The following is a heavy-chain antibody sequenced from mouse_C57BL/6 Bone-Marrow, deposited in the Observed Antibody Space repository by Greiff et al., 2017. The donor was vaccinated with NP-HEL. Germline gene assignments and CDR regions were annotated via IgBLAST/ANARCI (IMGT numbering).Heavy chain of an antibody. CDR3: ARIYGDD. V-gene: IGHV2-2*01. CDR1: GFSLTSYG. CDR2: IWSGGST. D-gene: IGHD1-1*02. J-gene: IGHJ4*01. Sequence: VQLQQSGPGLVQPSQSLSITCTVSGFSLTSYGVHWVRQSPGKGLEWLGVIWSGGSTDYNAAFISRLSISKNNSKSHVFFKMSGLQSDDTAIYYCARIYGDDWGPGTSVTASS.